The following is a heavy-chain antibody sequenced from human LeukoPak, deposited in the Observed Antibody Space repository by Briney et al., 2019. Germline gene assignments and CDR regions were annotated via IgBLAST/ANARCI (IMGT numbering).Heavy chain of an antibody. CDR3: ARGAYCSSTSCSKDALDI. V-gene: IGHV3-30-3*01. CDR1: GFTFSSYA. CDR2: ISYDGSNK. Sequence: GGSLRLSCAASGFTFSSYAMHWFRQAPGKGLEWVAVISYDGSNKYYADSVKGRFTISRDNSKNTLYLQMNSLRAEDTAVYYCARGAYCSSTSCSKDALDIWGQGTMVTVSS. J-gene: IGHJ3*02. D-gene: IGHD2-2*01.